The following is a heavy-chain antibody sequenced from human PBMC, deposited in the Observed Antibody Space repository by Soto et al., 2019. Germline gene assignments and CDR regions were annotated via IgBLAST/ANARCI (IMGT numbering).Heavy chain of an antibody. Sequence: EVQLVESGGGLVQPGGSLKLSCAASGFSFTDSAIHWVRQASGEGLEWVGRIRSKGNNYATAYAASVKGRFTISRDDSKNMAYLQMNRLKTEDTAVYYCIRSTAGSFDYWGQGTLVTVSS. CDR2: IRSKGNNYAT. CDR1: GFSFTDSA. J-gene: IGHJ4*02. V-gene: IGHV3-73*02. CDR3: IRSTAGSFDY.